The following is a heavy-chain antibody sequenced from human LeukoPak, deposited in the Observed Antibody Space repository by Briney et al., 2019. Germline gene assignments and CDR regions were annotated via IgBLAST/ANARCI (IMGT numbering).Heavy chain of an antibody. J-gene: IGHJ4*02. CDR2: IYYTGST. Sequence: PSETLSLTCTISGGSVSDYYRSWIRQSPGKGLEWIGYIYYTGSTTYNPSLKSRVTISADTSKNQFSLKLSSVTAADTAVYYCASRKLGNDYWGQGTLVTVSS. V-gene: IGHV4-59*02. D-gene: IGHD7-27*01. CDR3: ASRKLGNDY. CDR1: GGSVSDYY.